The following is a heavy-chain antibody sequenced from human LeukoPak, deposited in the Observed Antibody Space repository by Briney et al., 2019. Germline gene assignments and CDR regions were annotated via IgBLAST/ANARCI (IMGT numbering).Heavy chain of an antibody. CDR2: ISGSGTTT. CDR3: AKVAVWSFREMDY. D-gene: IGHD3-10*01. J-gene: IGHJ4*02. V-gene: IGHV3-23*01. Sequence: PGGSLRLSCAASGFTFNSYAMSWVRQAPGKGLEWVSAISGSGTTTYNADSVKGRFTISRDNSKNILYLQMNSLRAEDSAIYYCAKVAVWSFREMDYWGQGTLVTVSS. CDR1: GFTFNSYA.